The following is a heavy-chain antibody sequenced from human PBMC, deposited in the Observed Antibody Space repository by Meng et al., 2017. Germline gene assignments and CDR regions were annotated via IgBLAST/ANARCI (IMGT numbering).Heavy chain of an antibody. CDR3: LDEAPRSDY. CDR2: ISCDGSIT. CDR1: GFTLNNYW. J-gene: IGHJ4*02. V-gene: IGHV3-74*01. D-gene: IGHD1-1*01. Sequence: EVQWAESGGGLVQPWGPLGLSCAASGFTLNNYWLHWVRQVPGKGLVWVSLISCDGSITNYADSVKGRFTISRDNAKNTLYLQMNSLRPEDTAVYYCLDEAPRSDYWGQGSLVTVSS.